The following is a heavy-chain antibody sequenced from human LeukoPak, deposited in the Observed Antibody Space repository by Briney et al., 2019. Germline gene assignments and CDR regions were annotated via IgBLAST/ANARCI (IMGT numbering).Heavy chain of an antibody. CDR2: FSGSGGHI. CDR1: GFTFSNYA. V-gene: IGHV3-23*01. J-gene: IGHJ4*02. D-gene: IGHD1-1*01. Sequence: PGGSLRLSCAASGFTFSNYAMCWVRQAPGKGLEWVSAFSGSGGHIYYADSVKGRFTISRDNSKNMLFLQMSSLRAEDTAIYFCAEGLEMESRLEYWGQGTLVTVSS. CDR3: AEGLEMESRLEY.